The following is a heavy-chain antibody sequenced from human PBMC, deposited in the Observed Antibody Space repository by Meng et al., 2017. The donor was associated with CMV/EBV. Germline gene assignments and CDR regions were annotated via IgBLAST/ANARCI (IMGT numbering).Heavy chain of an antibody. J-gene: IGHJ6*02. CDR3: ARDAPGSGSYYIPALSRNYGMDV. Sequence: GGSLRLSCAASGFTFDIYGLHWARQAPGKGLEWVAFIRYDGSSTYSSDSVKGRFTISRDNAKNSLYLQMNSLRAEDTAVYYCARDAPGSGSYYIPALSRNYGMDVWGQGTTVTVSS. V-gene: IGHV3-30*02. D-gene: IGHD3-10*01. CDR1: GFTFDIYG. CDR2: IRYDGSST.